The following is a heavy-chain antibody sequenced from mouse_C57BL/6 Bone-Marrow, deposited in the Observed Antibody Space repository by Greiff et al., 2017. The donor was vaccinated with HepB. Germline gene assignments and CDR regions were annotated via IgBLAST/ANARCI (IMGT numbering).Heavy chain of an antibody. J-gene: IGHJ4*01. CDR2: IYPGSGST. Sequence: VQLQQPGTELVKPGASVKLSCKASGYTFTSYWITWVKQRPGKGLEWIGDIYPGSGSTNYNEKFKSKATLTVDTSSSTAYMQLSSLTSEDSAVYYCARSESAMDYWGQGTSVTVSS. CDR3: ARSESAMDY. CDR1: GYTFTSYW. V-gene: IGHV1-55*01.